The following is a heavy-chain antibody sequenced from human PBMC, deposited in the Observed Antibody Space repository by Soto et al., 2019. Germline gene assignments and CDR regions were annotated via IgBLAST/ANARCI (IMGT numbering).Heavy chain of an antibody. CDR1: GFTFSTSW. V-gene: IGHV3-7*01. CDR3: TRYLDF. CDR2: INQDGSEK. J-gene: IGHJ4*02. Sequence: EVHLVESGGGLVQPGGSLRLSCAASGFTFSTSWMDWVRQTPGKGLEWVANINQDGSEKNYVDSVKGRFTISRDYAKNSLFLQMSSLTAEDSGFYYCTRYLDFWGQGTLVTVSS.